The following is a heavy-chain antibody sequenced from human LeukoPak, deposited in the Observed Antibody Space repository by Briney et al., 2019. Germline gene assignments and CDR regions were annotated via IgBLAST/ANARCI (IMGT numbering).Heavy chain of an antibody. CDR3: ARAGGFFSPFGY. Sequence: SKTLSLTCTVSGGSISSGGYYWSWIRQHPGKGLEWIGYIYYSGSTYYNPSLKSRVTISVDTSKSQFSLKLSSVTAADTAVYYCARAGGFFSPFGYWGQGTLVTVSS. CDR1: GGSISSGGYY. J-gene: IGHJ4*02. D-gene: IGHD3-3*01. CDR2: IYYSGST. V-gene: IGHV4-31*03.